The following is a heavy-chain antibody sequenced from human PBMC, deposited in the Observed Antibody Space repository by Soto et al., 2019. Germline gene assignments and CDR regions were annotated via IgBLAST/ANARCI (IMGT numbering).Heavy chain of an antibody. CDR1: GGTFSSYA. V-gene: IGHV1-69*13. Sequence: GASVKVSCKASGGTFSSYAISWVRQAPGQGLEWMGGIIPIFGTANYAQKFQGRVTITADESTSTAYMELSSLRSEDTAVYYCASVLPYSYYCDSSGYYHDAFDIWGQGTMVTVSS. J-gene: IGHJ3*02. CDR2: IIPIFGTA. CDR3: ASVLPYSYYCDSSGYYHDAFDI. D-gene: IGHD3-22*01.